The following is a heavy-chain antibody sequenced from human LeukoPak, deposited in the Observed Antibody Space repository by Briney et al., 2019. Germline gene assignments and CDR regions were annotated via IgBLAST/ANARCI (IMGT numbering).Heavy chain of an antibody. J-gene: IGHJ3*02. CDR1: GGSFSGYY. Sequence: PSETLSLTCAVYGGSFSGYYWSWIRQPPGKGLEWIGEINHSGSTNYNPSLKSRVTISVDTSKSQFSLKLSSVIAADTAVYYCARRGYSYGSAFDIWGQGTMVTVSS. D-gene: IGHD5-18*01. CDR2: INHSGST. CDR3: ARRGYSYGSAFDI. V-gene: IGHV4-34*01.